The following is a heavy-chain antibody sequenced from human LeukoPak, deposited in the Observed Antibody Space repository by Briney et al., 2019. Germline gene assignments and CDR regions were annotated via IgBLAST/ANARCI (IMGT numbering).Heavy chain of an antibody. CDR1: GGSFSGYY. D-gene: IGHD2-2*01. J-gene: IGHJ4*02. Sequence: PSETLSLTCAVYGGSFSGYYWSWIRQPPGKGLEWIGEINHSGSTNYNPSLKSRVTISVDTSKNQFSLKLSSVTAADTAVYYCARDNFYSYCSSTSCQYYFDYWGQGTLVTVSS. V-gene: IGHV4-34*01. CDR3: ARDNFYSYCSSTSCQYYFDY. CDR2: INHSGST.